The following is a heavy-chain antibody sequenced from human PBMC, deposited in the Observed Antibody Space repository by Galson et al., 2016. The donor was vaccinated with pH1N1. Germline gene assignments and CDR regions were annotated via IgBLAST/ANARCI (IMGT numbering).Heavy chain of an antibody. CDR3: ARQNDYGDYRGDAFDI. D-gene: IGHD4-17*01. CDR2: IHLGGSHV. Sequence: QSGAEVTKPGESLKISCKGSGSRFSRSWIGWVRQMPGKGLEWMGIIHLGGSHVRYSPSFQGQVTISADKSINIVSLQWSSLKASDTAMYYCARQNDYGDYRGDAFDIWGQGTMVTVSS. J-gene: IGHJ3*02. V-gene: IGHV5-51*01. CDR1: GSRFSRSW.